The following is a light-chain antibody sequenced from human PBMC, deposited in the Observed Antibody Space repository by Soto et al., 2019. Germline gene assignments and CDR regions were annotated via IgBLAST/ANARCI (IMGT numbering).Light chain of an antibody. V-gene: IGLV2-14*03. J-gene: IGLJ2*01. CDR2: EVF. Sequence: QSVLTQPASVSGSPGQSITISCTGTSSDVGGYNYVSWYQQHPGKVPKLMIFEVFRRPSGISDRFSGSKSDNTASLTISGLQAEDEADYYCCSYTTTSTFVFGGGTKVTVL. CDR1: SSDVGGYNY. CDR3: CSYTTTSTFV.